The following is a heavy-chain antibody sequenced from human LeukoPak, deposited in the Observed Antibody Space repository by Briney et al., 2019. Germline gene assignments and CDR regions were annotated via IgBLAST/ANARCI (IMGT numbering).Heavy chain of an antibody. Sequence: PGGSLRLSCAASGFTFDDYAMHWVRQAPGKGLEWVSGISWNSGSIGYADSVKGRFTISRDNAKNSLYLQMNSLRAEDTALYYCANSRGDWGQGTLVAVSS. CDR3: ANSRGD. CDR1: GFTFDDYA. CDR2: ISWNSGSI. V-gene: IGHV3-9*01. J-gene: IGHJ4*02.